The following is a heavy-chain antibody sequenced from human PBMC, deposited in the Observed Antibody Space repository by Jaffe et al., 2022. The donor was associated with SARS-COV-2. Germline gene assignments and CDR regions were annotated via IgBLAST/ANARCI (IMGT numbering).Heavy chain of an antibody. Sequence: QVELVESGGGVVQPGRSLRLSCAASGFTFSSYGMHWVRQAPGKGLEWVAVISYDGTYKSYADSVKGRLTISRDNSKNTLHLQMNSLRVEDTAVYYCAKEGRSHLLTGSYYYYGMDVWGQGTTVTVSS. D-gene: IGHD7-27*01. CDR1: GFTFSSYG. J-gene: IGHJ6*02. CDR2: ISYDGTYK. CDR3: AKEGRSHLLTGSYYYYGMDV. V-gene: IGHV3-30*18.